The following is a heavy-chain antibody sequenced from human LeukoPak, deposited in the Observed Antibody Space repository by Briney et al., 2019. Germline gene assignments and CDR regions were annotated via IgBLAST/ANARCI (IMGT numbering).Heavy chain of an antibody. CDR2: IYYSGST. CDR3: ARDGDY. J-gene: IGHJ4*02. V-gene: IGHV4-61*01. CDR1: GGSVSSGSYC. Sequence: SETLSLTCTVSGGSVSSGSYCWSWIRQPPGKGLEWTGYIYYSGSTNYNPSLKSRVTISADTSKNQFSLKLSSVTAADTAVYYCARDGDYWGQGTLVTVSS.